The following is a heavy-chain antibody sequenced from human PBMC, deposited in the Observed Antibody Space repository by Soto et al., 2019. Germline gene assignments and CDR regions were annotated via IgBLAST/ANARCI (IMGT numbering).Heavy chain of an antibody. J-gene: IGHJ3*02. V-gene: IGHV1-2*02. D-gene: IGHD3-22*01. CDR3: TRDAFYYNSSGYHDGFDI. CDR1: GYTFSDYY. Sequence: ASVKVSCKASGYTFSDYYVHWVRQAPGQGLEWMGWISPKSGGTNYAQKFQGRVTMTRDTSIFTAYMELSRLRSDDTAVYYCTRDAFYYNSSGYHDGFDIWGQGTLVTVS. CDR2: ISPKSGGT.